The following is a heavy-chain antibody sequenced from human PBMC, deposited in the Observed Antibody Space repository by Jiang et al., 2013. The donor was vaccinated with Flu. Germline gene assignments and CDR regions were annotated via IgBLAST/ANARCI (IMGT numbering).Heavy chain of an antibody. CDR3: VRREGRSFGYGPGGTHDTFDL. J-gene: IGHJ3*01. V-gene: IGHV5-51*01. Sequence: SFTTYWIRLGCARSPAKAWSGWGIIYPGDSDTRYSPSFQGQVTISADKSISTAYLQFSSLKASDTGIYYCVRREGRSFGYGPGGTHDTFDLWGQGTMVTVSS. CDR2: IYPGDSDT. D-gene: IGHD3-3*02. CDR1: SFTTYW.